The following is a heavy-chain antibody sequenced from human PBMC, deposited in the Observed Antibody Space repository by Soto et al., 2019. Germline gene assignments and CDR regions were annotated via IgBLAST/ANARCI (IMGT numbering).Heavy chain of an antibody. V-gene: IGHV4-39*01. CDR1: GGSISSSSYY. J-gene: IGHJ5*02. CDR3: ARLGMFDP. CDR2: IYYSGST. D-gene: IGHD6-13*01. Sequence: QLQLQESGPGLVKPSETLSLTCTVSGGSISSSSYYWGWIRQPPGKGLEWIGSIYYSGSTYYNPSLKGRVTISVDTSKNQFSMKLSSVTAGDTAVYYCARLGMFDPWGQGTLVTVSS.